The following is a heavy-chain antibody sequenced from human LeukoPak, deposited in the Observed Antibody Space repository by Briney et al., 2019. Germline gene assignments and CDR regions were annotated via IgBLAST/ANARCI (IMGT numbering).Heavy chain of an antibody. Sequence: GGSLRLSCAASGFTFSSYGMSWVRQAPGKGLEWVSAISGSGGSTYYADSVKGRFTISRDSSKNTLYLQMNSLRAEDTAVYYCAKRVTPWKTVTTSWALDYWGQGTLVTVSS. D-gene: IGHD4-11*01. V-gene: IGHV3-23*01. J-gene: IGHJ4*02. CDR2: ISGSGGST. CDR3: AKRVTPWKTVTTSWALDY. CDR1: GFTFSSYG.